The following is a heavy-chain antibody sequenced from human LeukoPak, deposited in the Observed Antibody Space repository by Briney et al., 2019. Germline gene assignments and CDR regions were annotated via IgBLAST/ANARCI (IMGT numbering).Heavy chain of an antibody. Sequence: PSETLSLTCTVSGGSISSYYWSWIRQPPGKGLEWIGYIYYSGGTNYNPSLKSRVTISVHTSKNQFSLKLSSVTAADTAVYYCARGVVAAPQTFDYWGQGTLVTVSS. J-gene: IGHJ4*02. D-gene: IGHD2-15*01. CDR1: GGSISSYY. CDR3: ARGVVAAPQTFDY. V-gene: IGHV4-59*01. CDR2: IYYSGGT.